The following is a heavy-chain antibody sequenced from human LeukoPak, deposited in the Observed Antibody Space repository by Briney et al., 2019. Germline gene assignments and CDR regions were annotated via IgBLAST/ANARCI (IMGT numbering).Heavy chain of an antibody. CDR2: IWYDGTDK. CDR1: GFTFSSYA. CDR3: ARGATGYDSDAIDM. V-gene: IGHV3-33*01. D-gene: IGHD5-12*01. Sequence: GGSLRLSCAASGFTFSSYAINWVRQAPGKGLEWVAVIWYDGTDKYYADSVKGRFTISRDNSKNTLYLQMNSLRAEDTAVYYCARGATGYDSDAIDMWGQGTMVIVSS. J-gene: IGHJ3*02.